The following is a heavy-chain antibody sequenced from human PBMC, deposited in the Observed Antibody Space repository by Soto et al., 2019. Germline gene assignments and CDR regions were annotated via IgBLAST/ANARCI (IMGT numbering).Heavy chain of an antibody. CDR2: ISAYNGNT. CDR3: ARGYYYDRSGYLPNNY. J-gene: IGHJ4*02. D-gene: IGHD3-22*01. V-gene: IGHV1-18*01. CDR1: GYTFTSYG. Sequence: QVQLVQSGAEVKKPGASVKVSCKASGYTFTSYGISWVRQAPGQGLERMGWISAYNGNTNYAQKIKGRVTMTTDTSTSTAYMERRSLSTDDTAVYYCARGYYYDRSGYLPNNYWGKGTLVTVSS.